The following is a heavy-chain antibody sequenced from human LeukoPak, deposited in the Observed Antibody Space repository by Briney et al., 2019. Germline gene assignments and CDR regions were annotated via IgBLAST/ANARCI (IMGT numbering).Heavy chain of an antibody. Sequence: GRSLRLSCAASGFTLSSYAMHWVRQAPGKGLEWVAVISYDGSNKNYADSVKGRFTISRDNSKNTLYLQMNSLRAEDTAVYYCARGTILDLYYFDYWGQGTLVTVSS. V-gene: IGHV3-30-3*01. CDR1: GFTLSSYA. CDR2: ISYDGSNK. CDR3: ARGTILDLYYFDY. J-gene: IGHJ4*02. D-gene: IGHD2-8*01.